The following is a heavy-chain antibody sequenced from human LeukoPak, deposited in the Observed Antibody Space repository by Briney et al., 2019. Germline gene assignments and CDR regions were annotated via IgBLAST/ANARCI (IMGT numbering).Heavy chain of an antibody. J-gene: IGHJ4*02. CDR3: AKTYYDFWSGSGCFDY. D-gene: IGHD3-3*01. Sequence: GGSLRLSCAASGFTFSSYGMHWVRQAPGKGLEWVAFIGSNKYYADSVKGRFTISRDNSKNTLYLQMDSLRAEDTAVYYGAKTYYDFWSGSGCFDYWGQGTLVTVSS. CDR2: IGSNK. CDR1: GFTFSSYG. V-gene: IGHV3-30*02.